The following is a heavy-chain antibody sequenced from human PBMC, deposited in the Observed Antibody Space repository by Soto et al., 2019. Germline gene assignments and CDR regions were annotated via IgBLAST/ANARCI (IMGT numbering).Heavy chain of an antibody. Sequence: QVLLVESGGGVVQPGRSLRISCAVSGFTFSSFGMHWVRQAPGKGLEWVAVISDDGSSKHYADSLKGRFTISRDNCNNSLYLRMDRLGPEDTAVYYCAKDRWGDFGDLNLPGYWGQGTLVTVSS. CDR1: GFTFSSFG. J-gene: IGHJ4*02. D-gene: IGHD4-17*01. V-gene: IGHV3-30*18. CDR2: ISDDGSSK. CDR3: AKDRWGDFGDLNLPGY.